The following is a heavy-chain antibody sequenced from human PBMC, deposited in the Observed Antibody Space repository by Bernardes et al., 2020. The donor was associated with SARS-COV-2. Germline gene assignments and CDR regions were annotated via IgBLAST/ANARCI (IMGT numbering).Heavy chain of an antibody. Sequence: SVPTLVKPTQTLPLTCAFSGFSLSTSGVGVGWIRQPPGKALEWLALIYWDDDKRYSPSLKSRLTITKDTSKNQVVLTMTNMDPVDTATYYCAHYHSSSWWGDWFDPWGQGTLVTVSS. CDR1: GFSLSTSGVG. V-gene: IGHV2-5*02. D-gene: IGHD6-13*01. J-gene: IGHJ5*02. CDR3: AHYHSSSWWGDWFDP. CDR2: IYWDDDK.